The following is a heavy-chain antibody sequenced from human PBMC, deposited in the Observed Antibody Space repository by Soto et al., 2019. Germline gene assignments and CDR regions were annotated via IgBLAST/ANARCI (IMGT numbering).Heavy chain of an antibody. CDR1: GGSISSGDYY. CDR2: IYYSGST. V-gene: IGHV4-30-4*01. Sequence: PSETLSLTCTVSGGSISSGDYYWSWIRQPPGKGLEWIGYIYYSGSTYYNPSLKSRVTISVDTSKNQFSLKLSSVTAADTAVYYCARGHGWLMGPGQYYYYGMDVWGQGTTVTVSS. D-gene: IGHD3-22*01. CDR3: ARGHGWLMGPGQYYYYGMDV. J-gene: IGHJ6*02.